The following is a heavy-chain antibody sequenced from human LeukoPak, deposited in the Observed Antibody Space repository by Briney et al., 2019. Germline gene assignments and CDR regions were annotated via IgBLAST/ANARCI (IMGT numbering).Heavy chain of an antibody. CDR1: GFTVSSNY. D-gene: IGHD2-2*01. V-gene: IGHV3-53*01. J-gene: IGHJ4*02. Sequence: GGSLRLSCAASGFTVSSNYMSWVRQAPGKGLEWVSVIYSGGSTYYADSVKGRFTISRDNSKKTLSLQMNSLRAEDTALYYCAKDRCSSTSCYTLDYWGQGTLVTVSS. CDR2: IYSGGST. CDR3: AKDRCSSTSCYTLDY.